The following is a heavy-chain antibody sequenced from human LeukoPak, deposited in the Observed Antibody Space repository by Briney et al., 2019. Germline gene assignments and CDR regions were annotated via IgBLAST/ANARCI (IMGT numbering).Heavy chain of an antibody. D-gene: IGHD3-9*01. J-gene: IGHJ4*02. CDR1: GYTLTELS. CDR2: FDPEDGET. V-gene: IGHV1-24*01. CDR3: ATDQGGRYFDWSEGYYFDH. Sequence: GASVKVSCKVSGYTLTELSMHWVRQAPGKGLEWMGGFDPEDGETIYAQKFQGRVTMTEDTSTDTAYMELSSLRSEDTAVYYCATDQGGRYFDWSEGYYFDHWGQGTLVTVSS.